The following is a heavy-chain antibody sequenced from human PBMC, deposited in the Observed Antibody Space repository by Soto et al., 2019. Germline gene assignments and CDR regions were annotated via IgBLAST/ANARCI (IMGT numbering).Heavy chain of an antibody. CDR1: GYTFTGHY. D-gene: IGHD1-26*01. J-gene: IGHJ4*02. CDR3: GRGRSGQIVVFY. CDR2: IGPESGAT. V-gene: IGHV1-2*02. Sequence: QVPLVQSGAEVKKPGASVKVSCKASGYTFTGHYIHWLRQAPEQGPEWMGEIGPESGATRYAQKFQGRVTMTRDTSITTVYMELKNLSPDDTAVYYCGRGRSGQIVVFYWGQGTPVTVSS.